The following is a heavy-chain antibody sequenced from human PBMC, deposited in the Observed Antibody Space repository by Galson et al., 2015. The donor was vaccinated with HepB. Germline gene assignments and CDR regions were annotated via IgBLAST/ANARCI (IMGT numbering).Heavy chain of an antibody. Sequence: SLRLSCAASGFTFSDYYMSWIRQAPGKGLEWVSYISSSSSYTNYADSVKGRFTISRDNAKNSLYLQMNSLRAEDTAVYYCARDGEAGNDAFDIWGQGTMVTVSS. V-gene: IGHV3-11*06. D-gene: IGHD3-10*01. CDR3: ARDGEAGNDAFDI. CDR1: GFTFSDYY. CDR2: ISSSSSYT. J-gene: IGHJ3*02.